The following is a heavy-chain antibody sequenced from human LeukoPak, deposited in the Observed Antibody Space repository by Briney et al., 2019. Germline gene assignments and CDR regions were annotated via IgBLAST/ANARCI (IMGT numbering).Heavy chain of an antibody. V-gene: IGHV3-48*03. CDR2: ISSSGSTI. J-gene: IGHJ3*02. Sequence: GGSLRLSCAASGFTFSSYEMNWVRQAPGKGLECFSYISSSGSTIYYADSVKGRFTISRDNAKNSLYLQMNSLRAEDTAVYYCARDCGGGSCYGPYDAFDIWGQGTMVTVSS. CDR1: GFTFSSYE. CDR3: ARDCGGGSCYGPYDAFDI. D-gene: IGHD2-15*01.